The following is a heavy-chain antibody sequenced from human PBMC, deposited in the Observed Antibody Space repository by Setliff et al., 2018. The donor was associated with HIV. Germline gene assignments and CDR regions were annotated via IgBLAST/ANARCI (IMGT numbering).Heavy chain of an antibody. J-gene: IGHJ3*02. CDR1: GFTFSSFA. CDR3: ARDTEMITTTDAFDI. CDR2: ITGDGSST. D-gene: IGHD3-22*01. V-gene: IGHV3-74*01. Sequence: GGSLRLSCAASGFTFSSFAMSWVRQAPGKGLELVSRITGDGSSTRYADSVKGRFTISRDNAKNTMYLEMNSLRAEDTAVYYCARDTEMITTTDAFDIWGQGTMVTVSS.